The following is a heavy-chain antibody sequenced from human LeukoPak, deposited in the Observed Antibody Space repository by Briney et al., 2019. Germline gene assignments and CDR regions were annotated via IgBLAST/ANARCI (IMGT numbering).Heavy chain of an antibody. D-gene: IGHD6-13*01. V-gene: IGHV3-30*18. J-gene: IGHJ5*02. Sequence: GRSLRLSCAASGFTFSSYGMHWVRQAPGKGLEWVAVISYDGSNKYYADSVKGRFTISRDNSKNTLYLQMNSLRAEDTAVYYCAKEGSSSWFRAVNWFDPWGQGTLVTVSS. CDR3: AKEGSSSWFRAVNWFDP. CDR1: GFTFSSYG. CDR2: ISYDGSNK.